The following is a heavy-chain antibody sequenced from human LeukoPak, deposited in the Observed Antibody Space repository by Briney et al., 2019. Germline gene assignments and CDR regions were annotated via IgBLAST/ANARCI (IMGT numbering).Heavy chain of an antibody. V-gene: IGHV3-23*01. CDR1: GFTFSSYA. CDR3: ADQVRGWTSFDY. D-gene: IGHD6-19*01. CDR2: ISGSGGST. Sequence: GGSLRLSCAASGFTFSSYAMSWVRQAPGKGMEWVSAISGSGGSTYYADSVKGRFTISRDNSKNTLYLQMNSLRAEDTAVYYCADQVRGWTSFDYWGQGTLVTVSS. J-gene: IGHJ4*02.